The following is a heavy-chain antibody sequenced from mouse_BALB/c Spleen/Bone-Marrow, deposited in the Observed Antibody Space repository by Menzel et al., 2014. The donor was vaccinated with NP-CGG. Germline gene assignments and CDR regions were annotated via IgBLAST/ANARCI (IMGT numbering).Heavy chain of an antibody. D-gene: IGHD2-10*02. CDR3: ARDVGYGNYFVY. J-gene: IGHJ3*01. Sequence: EVMLVESGGGLAQPGDSLRLSCATSGFTFSDFYMEWVRQPPGKRLEWIAASRNKAKHYTTEYSASVKGRFVVSRDTSQSILYLQMNALRAEDTAIYYCARDVGYGNYFVYWGQGTLVTVSA. CDR2: SRNKAKHYTT. CDR1: GFTFSDFY. V-gene: IGHV7-1*02.